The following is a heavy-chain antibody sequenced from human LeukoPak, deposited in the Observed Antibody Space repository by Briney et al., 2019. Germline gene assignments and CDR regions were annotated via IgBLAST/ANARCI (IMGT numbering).Heavy chain of an antibody. D-gene: IGHD3-10*01. CDR2: IYYSGST. CDR3: AREDCYGSGSYLDY. V-gene: IGHV4-39*07. J-gene: IGHJ4*02. Sequence: SETLSLTCTVSGDSIIGYYWSWIRQPPGKGLEWIGSIYYSGSTYYNPSLKSRVTISVDTSKNQFSLKLSSVTAADTAVYYCAREDCYGSGSYLDYWGQGTLVTVSS. CDR1: GDSIIGYY.